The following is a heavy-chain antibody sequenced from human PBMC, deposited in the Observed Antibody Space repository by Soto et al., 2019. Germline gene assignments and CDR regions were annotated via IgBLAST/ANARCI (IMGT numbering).Heavy chain of an antibody. V-gene: IGHV3-30*18. D-gene: IGHD4-17*01. CDR3: AKDHLPSTVTTPGY. CDR2: ISYDGNNK. CDR1: GFTFSGFG. J-gene: IGHJ4*02. Sequence: QVQLVESGGGVVQPGRSLRLSCAASGFTFSGFGMHWVRQAPGKGLEWVAVISYDGNNKYYADSVKGRFTISRDNSKNTLYLQMNTLRAEDTAVYSCAKDHLPSTVTTPGYWGQGTLVTVSS.